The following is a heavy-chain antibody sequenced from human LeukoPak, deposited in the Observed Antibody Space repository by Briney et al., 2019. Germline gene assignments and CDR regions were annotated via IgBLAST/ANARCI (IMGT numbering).Heavy chain of an antibody. V-gene: IGHV4-61*01. CDR2: IYYSGST. Sequence: PSETLSLTCTVSGGSVSSGSYYWSWIRQPPGKGLEWIGYIYYSGSTNYNPSLKSRVTISVDTSKNQFSLKLSSVTAADTAVYYCARNGYYFDYWGQGTLVTVSS. J-gene: IGHJ4*02. CDR1: GGSVSSGSYY. D-gene: IGHD1-14*01. CDR3: ARNGYYFDY.